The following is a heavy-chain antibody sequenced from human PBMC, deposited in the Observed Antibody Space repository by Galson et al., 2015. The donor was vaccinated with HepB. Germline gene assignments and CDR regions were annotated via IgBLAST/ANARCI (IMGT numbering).Heavy chain of an antibody. CDR2: IIPIFGTA. D-gene: IGHD5-24*01. V-gene: IGHV1-69*13. CDR3: ARDNIRRDGYKRGNWFDP. Sequence: SVKVSCKASGGTFSSYAISWVRQAPGQGLEWMGGIIPIFGTANYAQKFQGRVTITADESTSTAYMELSSLRSEDTAAYYCARDNIRRDGYKRGNWFDPWGQGTLVTVSS. CDR1: GGTFSSYA. J-gene: IGHJ5*02.